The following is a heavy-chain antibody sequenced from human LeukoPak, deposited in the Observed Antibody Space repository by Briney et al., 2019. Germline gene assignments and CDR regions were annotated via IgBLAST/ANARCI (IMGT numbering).Heavy chain of an antibody. D-gene: IGHD2-15*01. CDR1: GGSISSYY. CDR3: ARVLGRYCSGGSCRRRWFDP. J-gene: IGHJ5*02. Sequence: SETLSLTCTVSGGSISSYYWSWIRQPPGKGLEWIGYIYYSGSTNYNPSLKSRVTISVDTSKNQFSLKLSSVTAADTAVYYCARVLGRYCSGGSCRRRWFDPWGQGTLVTVSS. CDR2: IYYSGST. V-gene: IGHV4-59*08.